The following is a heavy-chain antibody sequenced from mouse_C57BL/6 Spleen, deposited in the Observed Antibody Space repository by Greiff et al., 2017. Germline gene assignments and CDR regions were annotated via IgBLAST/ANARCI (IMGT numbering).Heavy chain of an antibody. CDR3: AADYGNYYAMDY. CDR1: GYPFTDYY. D-gene: IGHD2-1*01. Sequence: QVQLQQSGPELVKPGASVKISCKASGYPFTDYYINWVKQRPGQGLEWIGWIFPGSGSTYYNEKFKGKATLTVDKSSSTAYMLLSSLTSEDSAVYFGAADYGNYYAMDYWGQGTSVTVSS. CDR2: IFPGSGST. J-gene: IGHJ4*01. V-gene: IGHV1-75*01.